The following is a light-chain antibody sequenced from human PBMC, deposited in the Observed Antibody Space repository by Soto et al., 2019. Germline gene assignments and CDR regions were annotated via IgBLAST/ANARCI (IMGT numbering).Light chain of an antibody. CDR3: QQYNSWPRT. J-gene: IGKJ1*01. V-gene: IGKV3-15*01. CDR1: QSVNSH. Sequence: EIVMTQSPATLSGSPGERATLSCRASQSVNSHLAWYHQRPGQAPRLLIYGASTRATGIPARFSGSGSGTEFTLTISSLQPEDFAVYFCQQYNSWPRTFGQGTKVDIK. CDR2: GAS.